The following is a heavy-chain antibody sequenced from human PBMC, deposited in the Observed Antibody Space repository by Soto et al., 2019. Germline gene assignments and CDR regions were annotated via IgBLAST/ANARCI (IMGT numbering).Heavy chain of an antibody. Sequence: QVQLQESGPGLVKPSQTLSLTCTVSGGSISSGGYYWSWIRQHPGKGLEWIGYIYYSGSTYYNPXXKGRVTLSVDXXKXQXXLKLSSVTAADTAVYYCARHMTSSTVGYYYYGMDVWGQGTTVTVSS. D-gene: IGHD2-21*01. V-gene: IGHV4-31*03. CDR1: GGSISSGGYY. CDR3: ARHMTSSTVGYYYYGMDV. CDR2: IYYSGST. J-gene: IGHJ6*02.